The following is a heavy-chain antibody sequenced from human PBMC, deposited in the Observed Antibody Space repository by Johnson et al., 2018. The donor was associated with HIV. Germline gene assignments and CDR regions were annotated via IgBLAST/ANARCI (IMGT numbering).Heavy chain of an antibody. J-gene: IGHJ3*02. CDR1: GFIVSHNY. V-gene: IGHV3-53*01. CDR2: FYSGGSI. CDR3: VRHLPTYVSAFHI. D-gene: IGHD3-10*02. Sequence: VHLVESGGGLNQPGGSLRLSCAASGFIVSHNYMSWVRQAPGKGLEWVAVFYSGGSIYYADSVKGRFTISRDSSENTLYLQMNSLRAEDTATYYCVRHLPTYVSAFHIWGQGTMVTVSS.